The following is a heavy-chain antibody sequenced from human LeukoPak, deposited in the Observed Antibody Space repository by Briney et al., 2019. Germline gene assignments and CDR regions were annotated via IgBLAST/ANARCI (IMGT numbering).Heavy chain of an antibody. Sequence: GGSLRLSCTVSGFSLSSYAMSWVRRAPGKGLEWVSATSSSDDGKYYADSVRGRFTISRDNSRNTLYLQMNSLRAEDTAMYYCAKDDDWGRFNHWGQGTLVTVSS. CDR1: GFSLSSYA. V-gene: IGHV3-23*01. J-gene: IGHJ1*01. D-gene: IGHD3-16*01. CDR3: AKDDDWGRFNH. CDR2: TSSSDDGK.